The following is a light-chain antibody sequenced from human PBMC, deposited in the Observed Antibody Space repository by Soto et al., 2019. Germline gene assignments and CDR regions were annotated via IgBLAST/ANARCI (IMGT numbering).Light chain of an antibody. Sequence: DIQMTQSPSTLAASVGDTVTMTCRSSSKWLAWYQKKPGKAPKLLIYDVSNLERGVPPRFSGSTSGAESTLTITGLQPDDLGTYYCQHTTDFTFGQGTNVEIK. CDR2: DVS. CDR1: SSSKW. V-gene: IGKV1-5*01. J-gene: IGKJ2*01. CDR3: QHTTDFT.